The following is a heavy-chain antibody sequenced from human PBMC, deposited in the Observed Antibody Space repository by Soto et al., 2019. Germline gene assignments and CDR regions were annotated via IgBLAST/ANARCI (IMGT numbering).Heavy chain of an antibody. CDR3: TKGHYGDGLD. J-gene: IGHJ4*02. CDR2: INPDGSAK. D-gene: IGHD4-17*01. CDR1: GFIFRSYW. Sequence: EVQLVESGGGLVQPGGSLRISCAASGFIFRSYWMSWVRQAPGKGLQWVANINPDGSAKYYEDSVKGRFTISRDNAKNSLYLQIDSLTTEDTAVYYCTKGHYGDGLDWGQGALVTVSS. V-gene: IGHV3-7*05.